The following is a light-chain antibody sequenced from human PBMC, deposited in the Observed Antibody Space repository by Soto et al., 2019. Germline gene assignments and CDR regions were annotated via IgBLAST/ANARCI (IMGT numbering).Light chain of an antibody. J-gene: IGKJ4*01. Sequence: DLPVTQPPSSLSASVGDRVTITCRASQRISNHMNWYQQRPGKAPKFLIYIAINLQSGVSSRFSGSGAGTDFTLTIHNLQPEDFATYYCQQSYRAPLTFGGGTKVEMK. CDR3: QQSYRAPLT. CDR2: IAI. V-gene: IGKV1-39*01. CDR1: QRISNH.